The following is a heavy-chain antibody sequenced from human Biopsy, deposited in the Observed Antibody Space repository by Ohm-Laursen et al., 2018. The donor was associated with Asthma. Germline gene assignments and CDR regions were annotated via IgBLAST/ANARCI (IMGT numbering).Heavy chain of an antibody. Sequence: LRLSCAASGFSFYDCAMHWVRQAPGKGLEWVSSISWNSGNIDYAVSVKGRFTISRDNAKNSLYLQMQSLRPEDTAFYYCAKSADYYDSTDYLDFWGRGTLVTVSS. CDR1: GFSFYDCA. J-gene: IGHJ4*01. CDR2: ISWNSGNI. D-gene: IGHD3-22*01. CDR3: AKSADYYDSTDYLDF. V-gene: IGHV3-9*01.